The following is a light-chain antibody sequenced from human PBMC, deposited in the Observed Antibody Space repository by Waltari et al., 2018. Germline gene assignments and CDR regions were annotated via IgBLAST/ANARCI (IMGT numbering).Light chain of an antibody. V-gene: IGLV1-44*01. Sequence: QSVLTQPPSASGTPGQRVTISCSGSSSNIGSNIVNWYQQPPGTAPQLLIYTNTQRPAGVPDRFSGSKSGTSASLAISGLQSEDEADYHCAAWDDSLTAWVFGGGTKLTVL. J-gene: IGLJ3*02. CDR3: AAWDDSLTAWV. CDR1: SSNIGSNI. CDR2: TNT.